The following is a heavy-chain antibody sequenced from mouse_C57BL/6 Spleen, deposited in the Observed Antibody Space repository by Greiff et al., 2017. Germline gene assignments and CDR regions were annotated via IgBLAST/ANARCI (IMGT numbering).Heavy chain of an antibody. CDR3: ARRERYWFAY. CDR1: GYTFTSYW. Sequence: QVQLQQPGAELVRPGSSVKLSCKASGYTFTSYWMHWVQQRPIQGLEWIGNIDTSDSDTHYTQTFKDKATLTVDKSSSTAYMQLSSLTSEDSAVYYCARRERYWFAYWGQGTLVTVSA. CDR2: IDTSDSDT. J-gene: IGHJ3*01. V-gene: IGHV1-52*01.